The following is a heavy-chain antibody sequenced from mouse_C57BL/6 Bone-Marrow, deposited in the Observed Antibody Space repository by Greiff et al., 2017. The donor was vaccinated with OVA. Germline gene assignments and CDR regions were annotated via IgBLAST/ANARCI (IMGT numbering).Heavy chain of an antibody. D-gene: IGHD1-1*01. CDR3: ARHAFITTVVATEYYFDY. CDR1: GYTFTEYT. J-gene: IGHJ2*01. CDR2: FYPGSGSI. Sequence: VQLQQSGAELVKPGASVKLSCKASGYTFTEYTIHWVKQRSGQGLAWIGWFYPGSGSIKYNEKFKDKATLTADKSSSTVYMELSRLTSEDSAVYFCARHAFITTVVATEYYFDYWGQGTTLTVSS. V-gene: IGHV1-62-2*01.